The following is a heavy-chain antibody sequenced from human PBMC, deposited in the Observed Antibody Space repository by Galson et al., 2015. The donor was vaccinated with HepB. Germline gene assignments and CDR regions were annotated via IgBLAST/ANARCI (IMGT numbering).Heavy chain of an antibody. CDR3: VKEDILSGFSVGSFHV. CDR2: ITNDGVGT. J-gene: IGHJ3*01. D-gene: IGHD3-9*01. CDR1: GFNFNYYA. V-gene: IGHV3-64D*06. Sequence: SLRLSCAASGFNFNYYAMHWVRQAPGRGLECISGITNDGVGTNYADSVNGRFIISRDNARKSLNLQVTSLRPEDTALYYCVKEDILSGFSVGSFHVWGQGTMVTVSS.